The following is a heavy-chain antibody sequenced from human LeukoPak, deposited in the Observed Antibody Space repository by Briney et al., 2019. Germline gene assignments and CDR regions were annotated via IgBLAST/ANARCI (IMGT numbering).Heavy chain of an antibody. V-gene: IGHV4-59*01. Sequence: PSKTLSLTCTVSGGSISSYYWSWIRQPAGKGLEWIGYIYYSGSTNYNPSLKSRVTISVDTSKNQFSLTLSSVTAADTAVYYCARYSNSLHYYMDVWGKGTTVTVSS. CDR1: GGSISSYY. CDR2: IYYSGST. CDR3: ARYSNSLHYYMDV. J-gene: IGHJ6*03. D-gene: IGHD4-11*01.